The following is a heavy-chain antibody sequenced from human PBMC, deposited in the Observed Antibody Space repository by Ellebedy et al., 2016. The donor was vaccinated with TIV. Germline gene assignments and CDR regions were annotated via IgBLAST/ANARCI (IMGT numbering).Heavy chain of an antibody. J-gene: IGHJ6*03. Sequence: GGSLRLXXAASGFTFSGSSMNWVRQAPGKGLEWISYIMSSGSTIHYADSVKGRFTISRDNAQGSLYLQMNSLRAEDTAVYYCAKNLYSGTDFGHIYMDVWGKGTTVTVSS. D-gene: IGHD2-21*01. CDR3: AKNLYSGTDFGHIYMDV. CDR1: GFTFSGSS. V-gene: IGHV3-48*04. CDR2: IMSSGSTI.